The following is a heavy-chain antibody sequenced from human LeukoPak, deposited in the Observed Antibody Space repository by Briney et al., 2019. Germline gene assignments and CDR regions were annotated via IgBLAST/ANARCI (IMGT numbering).Heavy chain of an antibody. J-gene: IGHJ4*02. Sequence: ASVKVSCKASGYTFTSYYMVWVRQAPGQGLEWMGIVNPSGGSTNYAQKFQGRVTMTGDMSTSTVYMELSSLRSEDTAVYYCAREAFRGNFFDYWGQGTLVTDSS. CDR3: AREAFRGNFFDY. D-gene: IGHD3-10*01. V-gene: IGHV1-46*01. CDR1: GYTFTSYY. CDR2: VNPSGGST.